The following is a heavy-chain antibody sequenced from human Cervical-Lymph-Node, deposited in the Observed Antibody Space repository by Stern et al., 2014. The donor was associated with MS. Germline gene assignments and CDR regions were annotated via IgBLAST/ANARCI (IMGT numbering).Heavy chain of an antibody. CDR3: ATASVRGSNYPDAFDL. D-gene: IGHD3-10*01. J-gene: IGHJ3*01. CDR1: GYTYTNYW. Sequence: VQLVQSGAEVKKPGESLKISCNGSGYTYTNYWIAWVRQMPGKGLEWMGIILPGDSEARYGPSFQGRVTISADKSIKTAYLQWASLKVSDTAMYFCATASVRGSNYPDAFDLWGQGTMITVSS. CDR2: ILPGDSEA. V-gene: IGHV5-51*01.